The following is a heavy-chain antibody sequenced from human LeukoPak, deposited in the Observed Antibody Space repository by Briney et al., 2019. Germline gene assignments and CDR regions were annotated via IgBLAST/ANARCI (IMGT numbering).Heavy chain of an antibody. J-gene: IGHJ4*02. CDR3: ARDRLGPFHFDY. CDR2: IYYSGST. Sequence: SETLSLTCTVSGGSISSYYWSWIRQPPGKGLEWIGYIYYSGSTNYNPSLKSRVTISVDTSKNQFSLKLSSVTAADTAVYYCARDRLGPFHFDYWGQGTLVTVSS. D-gene: IGHD6-19*01. CDR1: GGSISSYY. V-gene: IGHV4-59*12.